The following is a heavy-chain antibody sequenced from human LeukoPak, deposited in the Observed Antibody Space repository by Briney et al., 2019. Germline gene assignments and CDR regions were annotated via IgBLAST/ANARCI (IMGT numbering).Heavy chain of an antibody. V-gene: IGHV3-74*01. CDR1: GLTFSSYW. Sequence: GGSLRLSCAASGLTFSSYWMHWVRQAPGKGLEWVSRINSDGSSTSYADSVKGRFTISRDNAKNTLYLQMNSLRAEDTAVYYCARRSSGSPPYYFGYWGQGTLVTVSS. D-gene: IGHD1-26*01. CDR2: INSDGSST. CDR3: ARRSSGSPPYYFGY. J-gene: IGHJ4*02.